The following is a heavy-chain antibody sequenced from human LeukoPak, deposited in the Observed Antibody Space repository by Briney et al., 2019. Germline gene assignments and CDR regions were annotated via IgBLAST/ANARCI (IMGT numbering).Heavy chain of an antibody. D-gene: IGHD3-22*01. J-gene: IGHJ4*02. Sequence: GGSLRLSCAASGFTFSDYYMSWIRQAPGKGLEWVSSISSSSSSYIYYADSVKGRFTISRDNAKNSLYLQMNSLRAEDTAVYYCARKGYDTQLIDYWGQGTLVTVSS. CDR1: GFTFSDYY. V-gene: IGHV3-11*06. CDR3: ARKGYDTQLIDY. CDR2: ISSSSSSYI.